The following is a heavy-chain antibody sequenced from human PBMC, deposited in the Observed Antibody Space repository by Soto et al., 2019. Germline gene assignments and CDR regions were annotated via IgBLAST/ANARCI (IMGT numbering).Heavy chain of an antibody. CDR1: GGSISSDDYC. CDR2: IYDSGNT. D-gene: IGHD1-26*01. J-gene: IGHJ4*02. Sequence: QVQLQESGPGLVEPSQTLSLTCTVSGGSISSDDYCWSWIRQSPGKGLEWIGHIYDSGNTYSNPSXKXXVTISGDTSNNQFSLRLSSVTAADTAVYYCARGPSGDKVDYWGQGTLVTVSS. V-gene: IGHV4-30-4*01. CDR3: ARGPSGDKVDY.